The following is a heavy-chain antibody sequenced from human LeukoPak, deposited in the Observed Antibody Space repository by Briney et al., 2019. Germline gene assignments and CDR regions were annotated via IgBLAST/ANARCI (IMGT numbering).Heavy chain of an antibody. CDR3: ARGTWWELLLYFDY. CDR1: GDSVSGNSAA. CDR2: TYYRSKWYN. D-gene: IGHD1-26*01. J-gene: IGHJ4*02. V-gene: IGHV6-1*01. Sequence: SQTLSLTCAISGDSVSGNSAAWNWIRQSPSRGLEWLGRTYYRSKWYNDYAVSVKSRITINPDTSKNQFSLQLNSVTPEDTAVYYCARGTWWELLLYFDYWGQGTLVTVSS.